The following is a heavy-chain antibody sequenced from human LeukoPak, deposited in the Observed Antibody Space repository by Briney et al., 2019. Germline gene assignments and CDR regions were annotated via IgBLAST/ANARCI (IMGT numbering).Heavy chain of an antibody. CDR3: GRKLWFGEYNVLDY. CDR1: GFTFSSYW. CDR2: IKQDGSEK. V-gene: IGHV3-7*01. D-gene: IGHD3-10*01. J-gene: IGHJ4*02. Sequence: QPGGSLRLSCAASGFTFSSYWMSWVRQAPGEGLEWVANIKQDGSEKYYVDSVKGRFTISRDNAKNSLYLQMNSLRAEDAAVYYCGRKLWFGEYNVLDYWGQGTLVTVSS.